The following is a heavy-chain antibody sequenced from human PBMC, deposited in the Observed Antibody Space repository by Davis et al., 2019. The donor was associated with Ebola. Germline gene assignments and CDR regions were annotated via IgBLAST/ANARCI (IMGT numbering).Heavy chain of an antibody. CDR1: GFTFSGSA. CDR3: ARDGGLEYSGSLDY. CDR2: ISYDGSNK. V-gene: IGHV3-30*04. J-gene: IGHJ4*02. Sequence: GESLKISCAASGFTFSGSAMHWVRQAPGKGLEWVAVISYDGSNKYYADSVKGRFTISRDNSKNTLYLQMNSLRSEDTAVYYCARDGGLEYSGSLDYWGQGTLVTVSS. D-gene: IGHD1-26*01.